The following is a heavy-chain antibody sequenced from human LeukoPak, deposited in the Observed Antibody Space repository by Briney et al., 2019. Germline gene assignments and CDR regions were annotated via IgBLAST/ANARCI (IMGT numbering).Heavy chain of an antibody. CDR2: INPSGGST. CDR3: ARNGVYYDSSGYVFDY. V-gene: IGHV1-46*01. CDR1: GYTFTSYY. Sequence: ASVKVSCKASGYTFTSYYMHWVRQAPGQGLEWMGIINPSGGSTSYAQKFQGRVTMTRDTSTSTVYMALSSLRSEDTAVYYCARNGVYYDSSGYVFDYWGQGTLVTVSS. J-gene: IGHJ4*02. D-gene: IGHD3-22*01.